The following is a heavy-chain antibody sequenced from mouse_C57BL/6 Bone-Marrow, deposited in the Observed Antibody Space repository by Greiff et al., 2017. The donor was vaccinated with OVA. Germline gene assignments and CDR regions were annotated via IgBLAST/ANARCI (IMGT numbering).Heavy chain of an antibody. CDR2: ISDGGSYT. J-gene: IGHJ4*01. CDR3: ARVDYDASYAMYY. V-gene: IGHV5-4*01. D-gene: IGHD2-4*01. CDR1: GFTFSSYA. Sequence: EVQRVESGGGLVKPGGSLKLSCAASGFTFSSYAMSWVRQTPEKRLEWVATISDGGSYTYYPDNVKGRFTISRDNAKNNLYLQMSHLKSEDTAMYYCARVDYDASYAMYYWGQGTSVTVSS.